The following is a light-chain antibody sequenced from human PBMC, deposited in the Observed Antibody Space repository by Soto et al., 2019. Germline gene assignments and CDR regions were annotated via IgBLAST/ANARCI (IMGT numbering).Light chain of an antibody. CDR2: DGS. J-gene: IGLJ1*01. V-gene: IGLV2-11*01. CDR3: DSYTSSRAYV. CDR1: SSDVGGYNY. Sequence: QSVLTQPRSVSGSPGQSVTISCAGTSSDVGGYNYVSWYQQHPGKAPKLMIYDGSQRPSGVPDRFSGSKSGNTASLTISGLQAEDEADYYCDSYTSSRAYVFGIGTKVTVL.